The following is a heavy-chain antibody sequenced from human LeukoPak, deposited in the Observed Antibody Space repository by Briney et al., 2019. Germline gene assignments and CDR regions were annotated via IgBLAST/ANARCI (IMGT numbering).Heavy chain of an antibody. CDR3: ARGAIFRGGAFDI. Sequence: PGGSLRLSCAASGFSFTTYWMGWVRQAPGKGLEWVANIKQDGTEKYYVDSVMGRFTISRDNAKNSLYLQMNSLRAEDTAVYYCARGAIFRGGAFDIWGQGTMVTVSS. CDR2: IKQDGTEK. CDR1: GFSFTTYW. J-gene: IGHJ3*02. D-gene: IGHD3-9*01. V-gene: IGHV3-7*01.